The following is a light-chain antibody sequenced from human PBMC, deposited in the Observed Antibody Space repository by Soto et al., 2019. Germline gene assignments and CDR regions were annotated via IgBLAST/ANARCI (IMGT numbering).Light chain of an antibody. CDR1: QNIRNY. V-gene: IGKV1-5*01. CDR3: QQYKIYSRT. Sequence: DIQMTQSPSTLSASVGDRVTITCRASQNIRNYLAWYQQRPGKAPRFLIYDASSLESGVPSRFSGSGSGTEFTLTISSLQPDDFATYYCQQYKIYSRTFGHGTKVDIK. J-gene: IGKJ1*01. CDR2: DAS.